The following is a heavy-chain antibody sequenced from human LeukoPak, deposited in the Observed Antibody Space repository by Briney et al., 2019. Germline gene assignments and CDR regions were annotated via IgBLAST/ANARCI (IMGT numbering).Heavy chain of an antibody. V-gene: IGHV3-64*01. D-gene: IGHD1-26*01. Sequence: GGSLRLSCAASGFTFSNYAIHWVRQAPGKGLESVSVISSNRASVYHANSVKGRFTISRDNSKNTVYLQMGSLRPEDMAVYSCARVRVGATAKGHYFDYWGQGTLVTVSS. CDR2: ISSNRASV. CDR1: GFTFSNYA. CDR3: ARVRVGATAKGHYFDY. J-gene: IGHJ4*02.